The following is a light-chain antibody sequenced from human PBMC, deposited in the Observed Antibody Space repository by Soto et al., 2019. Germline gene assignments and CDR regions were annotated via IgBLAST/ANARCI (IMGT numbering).Light chain of an antibody. V-gene: IGKV4-1*01. CDR2: WAS. CDR1: XRTXSSSNNKNY. CDR3: QQYYNSPIT. J-gene: IGKJ5*01. Sequence: DVFINKSPDTLAVTXGXXXXXXXXSSXRTXSSSNNKNYLGWYQQKPGQPPKLLISWASTPDSGVPDRFSGSGSGADFTLTISSLQAEDVAVYYCQQYYNSPITFGQGTRLEI.